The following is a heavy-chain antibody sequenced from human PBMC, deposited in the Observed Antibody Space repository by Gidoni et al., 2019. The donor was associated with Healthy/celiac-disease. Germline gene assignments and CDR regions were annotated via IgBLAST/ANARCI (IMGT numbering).Heavy chain of an antibody. CDR3: ASAPWYYGSGGDYYYGMDV. J-gene: IGHJ6*02. Sequence: QVQLVQSGAEVKKPGSSVKVSCKASGGTFSSYAISWVRQAPGQGLEWMGGIIPIFGTANYAQKFQGRVTITADESTSTAYMELSSLRSEDTAVYYCASAPWYYGSGGDYYYGMDVWGQGTTVTVSS. CDR1: GGTFSSYA. CDR2: IIPIFGTA. D-gene: IGHD3-10*01. V-gene: IGHV1-69*01.